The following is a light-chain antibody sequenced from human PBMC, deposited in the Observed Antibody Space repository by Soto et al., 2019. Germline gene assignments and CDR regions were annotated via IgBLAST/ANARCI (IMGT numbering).Light chain of an antibody. V-gene: IGKV3-20*01. CDR3: QQLKSYPLT. CDR2: GAS. J-gene: IGKJ4*01. CDR1: QSVSNNY. Sequence: EIVLTQSPGTLSLSPGERATLSCRASQSVSNNYLAWYQQKPGQAPRLLIYGASNRATGIPDRFSGSGTGIDFTLTISSLQPEDFGTYYCQQLKSYPLTFGGGTKVDIK.